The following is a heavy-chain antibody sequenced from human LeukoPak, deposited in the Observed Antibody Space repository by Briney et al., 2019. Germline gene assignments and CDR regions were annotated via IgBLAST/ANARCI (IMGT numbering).Heavy chain of an antibody. CDR2: INWNGADT. CDR3: VRGGELVGTYFDH. V-gene: IGHV3-20*04. J-gene: IGHJ4*02. Sequence: SGGSLRLSCAASGFTFDSYGMSWVRQAPGKGLEWVSGINWNGADTTYTESVKGRFTISRDNAKNSLYSQMKNLRAEDMAFYYCVRGGELVGTYFDHRGQGILVTVSS. CDR1: GFTFDSYG. D-gene: IGHD3-16*01.